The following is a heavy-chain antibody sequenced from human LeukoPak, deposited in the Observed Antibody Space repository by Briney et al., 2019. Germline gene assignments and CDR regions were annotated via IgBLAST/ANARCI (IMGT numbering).Heavy chain of an antibody. Sequence: PSETLSLTCTVTGGSMTNYHWTWIRQSPGKAPEYIGYIYNSATTNYNPSLRSRVTVSVDMSKTQFSLKLNSVTAADTAVYYCARGSDGYRFDPWGQGILVTVSS. CDR2: IYNSATT. J-gene: IGHJ5*02. V-gene: IGHV4-59*01. D-gene: IGHD5-18*01. CDR1: GGSMTNYH. CDR3: ARGSDGYRFDP.